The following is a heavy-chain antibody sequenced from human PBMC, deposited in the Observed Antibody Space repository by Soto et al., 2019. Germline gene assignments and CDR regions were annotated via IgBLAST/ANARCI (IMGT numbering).Heavy chain of an antibody. CDR1: GFIFSNYW. CDR3: VRDSHGDY. J-gene: IGHJ4*02. V-gene: IGHV3-74*01. Sequence: EVQLVESGGGLVQPGGSLRLSCAGSGFIFSNYWMHWVRQAPGKGLEWVSRIDHDGPTDYADSVRGRFTLSRDNAESTLYLQMNSLRPEDTAVYYWVRDSHGDYWGQGTLVTVSS. CDR2: IDHDGPT.